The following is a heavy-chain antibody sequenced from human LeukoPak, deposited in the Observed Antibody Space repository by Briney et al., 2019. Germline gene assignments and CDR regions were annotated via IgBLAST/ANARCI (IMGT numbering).Heavy chain of an antibody. V-gene: IGHV3-9*03. CDR3: AKAYSSGWYGYFDY. D-gene: IGHD6-19*01. CDR1: GSTFDDYS. J-gene: IGHJ4*01. CDR2: ISWNSGSI. Sequence: PRRSLRPSWAASGSTFDDYSMHWVRQAPGKGLEWVSGISWNSGSIGDADSVKGRFTISRDYAKTSLYLQMNSLRTEDMALYYCAKAYSSGWYGYFDYWGHETLVAVSS.